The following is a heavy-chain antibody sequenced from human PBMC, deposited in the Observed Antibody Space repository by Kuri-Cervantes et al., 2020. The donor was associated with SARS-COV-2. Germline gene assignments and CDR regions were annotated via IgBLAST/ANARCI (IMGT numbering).Heavy chain of an antibody. D-gene: IGHD6-13*01. J-gene: IGHJ4*02. V-gene: IGHV3-23*01. Sequence: GGSLRLSCAAFGFTFSSYAMSWVRQAPGKGLEWVSAISGSGGSTYYADSVKGRFTISRDNSKNTLYLQMNSLRAEDTAVYYCAKCSDIAAAGQTDYWGQGTLVTVSS. CDR2: ISGSGGST. CDR1: GFTFSSYA. CDR3: AKCSDIAAAGQTDY.